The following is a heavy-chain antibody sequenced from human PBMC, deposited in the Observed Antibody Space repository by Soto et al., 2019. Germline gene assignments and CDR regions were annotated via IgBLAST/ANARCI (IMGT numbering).Heavy chain of an antibody. CDR1: GGSFSGYY. CDR3: ARLHRITIFGVVNRTYYYYYYMDV. CDR2: FNHSGST. D-gene: IGHD3-3*01. V-gene: IGHV4-34*01. Sequence: SETLSLTCAVYGGSFSGYYWSWIRQPPGKGLEWIGEFNHSGSTNYNPSLKSRVTISVDTSKNQFSLKLSSVTAADTAVYYCARLHRITIFGVVNRTYYYYYYMDVWGKGTTVTVSS. J-gene: IGHJ6*03.